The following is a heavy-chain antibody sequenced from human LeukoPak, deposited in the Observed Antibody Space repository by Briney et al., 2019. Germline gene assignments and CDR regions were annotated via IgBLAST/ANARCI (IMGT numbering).Heavy chain of an antibody. J-gene: IGHJ4*02. CDR2: ISYDGSNK. D-gene: IGHD6-13*01. Sequence: GGSLRLSCAASGFTFSNYGMHWVRQAPGKGLEWVALISYDGSNKYFADSVKGRFTISSDNSKNTLYLQMHSLRAEDTAVYYCAKDNVAAAGRYFDYWGQGTLVTVSS. CDR3: AKDNVAAAGRYFDY. CDR1: GFTFSNYG. V-gene: IGHV3-30*18.